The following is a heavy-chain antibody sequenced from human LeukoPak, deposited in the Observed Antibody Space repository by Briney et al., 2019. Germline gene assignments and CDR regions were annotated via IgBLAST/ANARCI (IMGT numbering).Heavy chain of an antibody. CDR3: AREGAMVRGVIITYYYYMDV. V-gene: IGHV1-18*01. CDR2: ISAYNGNT. CDR1: GYTFTSYG. Sequence: GASVKVSCKASGYTFTSYGISWVRQAPGQGLDWMGWISAYNGNTNYAQKLQGRVTMTTDTSTSTAYMELRSLRSDDTAVYYCAREGAMVRGVIITYYYYMDVWGKGTTVTVSS. J-gene: IGHJ6*03. D-gene: IGHD3-10*01.